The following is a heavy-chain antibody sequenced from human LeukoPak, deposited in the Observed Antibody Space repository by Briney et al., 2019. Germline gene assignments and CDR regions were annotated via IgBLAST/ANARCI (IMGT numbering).Heavy chain of an antibody. J-gene: IGHJ4*02. Sequence: SETLSLACTVSGGSISSGGYYWSWIRQHPGKGLEWIRYIYYSGSTYYNPSLKSRVTISVDTSKNQFSLKLSSVTAADTAVYYCAREKSMDPTIDYWGQGTLVTVSS. D-gene: IGHD1-14*01. CDR3: AREKSMDPTIDY. CDR2: IYYSGST. CDR1: GGSISSGGYY. V-gene: IGHV4-31*03.